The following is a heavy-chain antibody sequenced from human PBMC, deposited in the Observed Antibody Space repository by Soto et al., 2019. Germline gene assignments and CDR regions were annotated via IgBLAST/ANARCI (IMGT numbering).Heavy chain of an antibody. CDR2: INPSNGNT. CDR1: GYTFTSYA. J-gene: IGHJ5*02. V-gene: IGHV1-46*01. D-gene: IGHD4-4*01. Sequence: ASVKVSCKASGYTFTSYAMHWVRQAPGQGLEWMGIINPSNGNTRYAQKFQGRVTMTRDTSTSTVYMELSSLRSEDTAVYYCAGTTVPYNWFDPWGQGTLVTVSS. CDR3: AGTTVPYNWFDP.